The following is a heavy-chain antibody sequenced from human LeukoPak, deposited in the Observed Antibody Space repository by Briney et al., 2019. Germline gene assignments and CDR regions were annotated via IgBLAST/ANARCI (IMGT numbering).Heavy chain of an antibody. D-gene: IGHD3-10*01. Sequence: GESLKISCKGSEYIFIRSWIVWVRQMPGKGLEWMGIIYPGDSDTRYSPSFRGQVTISADKSISTAYLQWSSLKASDTAIYYCARAGVAVEGRLYYDYWGQGTLVTVSS. J-gene: IGHJ4*02. CDR1: EYIFIRSW. CDR2: IYPGDSDT. CDR3: ARAGVAVEGRLYYDY. V-gene: IGHV5-51*01.